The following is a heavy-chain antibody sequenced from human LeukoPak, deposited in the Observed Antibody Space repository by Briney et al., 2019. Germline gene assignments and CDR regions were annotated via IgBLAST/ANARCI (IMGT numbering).Heavy chain of an antibody. CDR2: IYYSGTT. CDR1: GGFISSYY. J-gene: IGHJ4*02. CDR3: ARGAGGNDDY. D-gene: IGHD4-23*01. V-gene: IGHV4-59*01. Sequence: SETLSLTCTVSGGFISSYYWSWIRQPPGKGLEWIGYIYYSGTTNCNPSLKSQVTISVDTSKNQFSLKLSSVTAADTAVYYCARGAGGNDDYWGQGTLVTVSS.